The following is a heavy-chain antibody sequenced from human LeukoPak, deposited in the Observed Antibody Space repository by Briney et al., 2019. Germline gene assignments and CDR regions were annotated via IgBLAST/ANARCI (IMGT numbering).Heavy chain of an antibody. Sequence: ASVKVSCKASGYTFTGYYMHWVRQAPGQGPEWMGRINPNSGGTNYAQKFQGRVTMTRDTSISTAYMELSRLRSDDTAVYYCSNSDILTGYYPDVWGKGTTVTVPS. J-gene: IGHJ6*04. CDR3: SNSDILTGYYPDV. V-gene: IGHV1-2*06. D-gene: IGHD3-9*01. CDR1: GYTFTGYY. CDR2: INPNSGGT.